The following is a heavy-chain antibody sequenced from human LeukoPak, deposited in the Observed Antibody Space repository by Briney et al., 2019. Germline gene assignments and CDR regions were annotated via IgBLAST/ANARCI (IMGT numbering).Heavy chain of an antibody. D-gene: IGHD3-10*01. V-gene: IGHV4-39*07. CDR1: GGSISSGSYY. J-gene: IGHJ6*03. CDR3: ARVGPITMVRAEHYYYYYMDV. CDR2: IYHSGST. Sequence: PSQTLSLTCTVSGGSISSGSYYWGWIRQPPGKGLEWIGSIYHSGSTYYNPSLKSRVTISVDTSKNQFSLKLSSVTAADTAVYYCARVGPITMVRAEHYYYYYMDVWGKGTTVTVSS.